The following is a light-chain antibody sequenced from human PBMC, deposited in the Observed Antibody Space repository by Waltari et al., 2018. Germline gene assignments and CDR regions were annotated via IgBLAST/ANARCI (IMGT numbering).Light chain of an antibody. CDR2: DAS. Sequence: DTVLSQSTATLSLFPGARATLSCRASQSVSRYLAWYQHKPGQAPRLLIYDASNRSTGIPARFSGSGSVTDFTLTISSLEPEDFAVYYCQQRSNWLFTFGPGTKVDIK. V-gene: IGKV3-11*01. CDR3: QQRSNWLFT. J-gene: IGKJ3*01. CDR1: QSVSRY.